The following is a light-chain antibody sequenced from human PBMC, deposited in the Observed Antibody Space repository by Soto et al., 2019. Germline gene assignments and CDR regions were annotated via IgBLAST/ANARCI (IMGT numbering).Light chain of an antibody. V-gene: IGKV1-5*03. CDR3: QQYNRYSIH. Sequence: DIQLTQSPSTLSASVGDRVIITCRASQSISNWVVWYQQKPGKAPKFLIYDASTLESGVPSRFSGSGYGTEFTLTISSLQPEDFATYYCQQYNRYSIHFGGGTKVEMK. CDR2: DAS. CDR1: QSISNW. J-gene: IGKJ4*01.